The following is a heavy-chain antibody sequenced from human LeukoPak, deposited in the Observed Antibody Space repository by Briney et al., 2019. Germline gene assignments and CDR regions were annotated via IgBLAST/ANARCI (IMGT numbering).Heavy chain of an antibody. CDR3: AKGRNYGSGEAYYYYGMDV. CDR2: ISGSGGST. Sequence: GGSLRLSCAASGFTFSSYAMSWVRQAPGKGLEWFSAISGSGGSTYHADSVKGRFTISRDNSKNTLYLQMNSLRAEDTAVYYCAKGRNYGSGEAYYYYGMDVWGQGTTVTVSS. CDR1: GFTFSSYA. J-gene: IGHJ6*02. D-gene: IGHD3-10*01. V-gene: IGHV3-23*01.